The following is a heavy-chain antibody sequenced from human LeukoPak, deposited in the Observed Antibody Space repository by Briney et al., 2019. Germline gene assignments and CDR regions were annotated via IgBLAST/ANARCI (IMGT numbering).Heavy chain of an antibody. CDR3: AQGHDYGDYLNWFDP. Sequence: SETLSLTCAVYGGSFSDYYWSWIRQPPGKGLEWIGEINHSGSTNYNPSLKSRVTTSVDTSKNQFSLELSSVTAADTAVYYCAQGHDYGDYLNWFDPWGQGTLVTVSS. J-gene: IGHJ5*02. CDR1: GGSFSDYY. V-gene: IGHV4-34*01. D-gene: IGHD4-17*01. CDR2: INHSGST.